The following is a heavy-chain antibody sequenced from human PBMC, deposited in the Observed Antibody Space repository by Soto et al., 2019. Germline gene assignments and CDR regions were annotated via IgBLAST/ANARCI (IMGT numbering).Heavy chain of an antibody. CDR3: ARELTSSRIQPSDY. CDR2: INPNSGGT. Sequence: VNVSCKASGYTFTGYYMHWVRQAPGQGLEWMGWINPNSGGTNYAQKFQGRVTMTRDTSISTAYMELSRLRSDDTAVYYCARELTSSRIQPSDYWGQGTLVTVSS. CDR1: GYTFTGYY. D-gene: IGHD5-18*01. V-gene: IGHV1-2*02. J-gene: IGHJ4*02.